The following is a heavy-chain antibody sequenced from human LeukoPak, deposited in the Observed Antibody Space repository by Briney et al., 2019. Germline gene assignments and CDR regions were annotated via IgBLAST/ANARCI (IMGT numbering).Heavy chain of an antibody. D-gene: IGHD3-10*01. J-gene: IGHJ6*03. CDR2: INHSGST. CDR1: GGSFSGYY. V-gene: IGHV4-34*01. CDR3: ARGRRGVIIMGYYYYYMDV. Sequence: SETLSLTCAVYGGSFSGYYWSWIRQPPGKGLEWIGEINHSGSTNYNPSLKSRVTISVDTSKNQFSLKLSSVTAADTAVYYCARGRRGVIIMGYYYYYMDVWGKGTTVTVSS.